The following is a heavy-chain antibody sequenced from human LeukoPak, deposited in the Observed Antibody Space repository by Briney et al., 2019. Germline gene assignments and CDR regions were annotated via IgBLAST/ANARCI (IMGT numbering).Heavy chain of an antibody. J-gene: IGHJ4*02. CDR3: ATYYGSGSSFDY. Sequence: GGSLRLSCAASGFTFSSYEMNWVRQAPGKGLEWVSYISSSGSTIYYADSVKGRFTISRDNAKNSLYLQMNSLRAEDTAVYYCATYYGSGSSFDYWGQGTLVTVSS. V-gene: IGHV3-48*03. CDR1: GFTFSSYE. CDR2: ISSSGSTI. D-gene: IGHD3-10*01.